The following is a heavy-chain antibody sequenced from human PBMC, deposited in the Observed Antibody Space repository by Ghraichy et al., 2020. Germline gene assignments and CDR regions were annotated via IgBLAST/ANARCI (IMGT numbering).Heavy chain of an antibody. V-gene: IGHV3-48*02. D-gene: IGHD4-17*01. J-gene: IGHJ4*02. CDR2: ISGSSVTV. CDR3: VRDRGTHWAVTSHHFDS. CDR1: GFNFNTYI. Sequence: GGSLRLSCAASGFNFNTYIMNWVRQVPGKGLEWISYISGSSVTVYYADSVKGRFTISRDNAKNSLYLQMNSLRDEDTAVYYCVRDRGTHWAVTSHHFDSWGQGTLVTVSS.